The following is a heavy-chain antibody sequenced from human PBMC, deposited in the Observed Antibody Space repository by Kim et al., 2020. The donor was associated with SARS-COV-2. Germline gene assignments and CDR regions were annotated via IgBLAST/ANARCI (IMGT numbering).Heavy chain of an antibody. Sequence: GGSLRLSCSASGFTFSSYAMHWVRQAPGKGLEYVSAISSNGGSTYYADSVKGRFTISRDNSKNTLYLQMSSLRAEDTAVYYCVGYEVVTGGGGYYGMDVWGQGTTVTVSS. CDR2: ISSNGGST. J-gene: IGHJ6*02. CDR1: GFTFSSYA. CDR3: VGYEVVTGGGGYYGMDV. V-gene: IGHV3-64D*09. D-gene: IGHD2-8*02.